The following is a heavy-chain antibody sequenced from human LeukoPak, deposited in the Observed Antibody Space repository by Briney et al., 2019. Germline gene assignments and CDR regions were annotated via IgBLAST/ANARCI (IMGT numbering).Heavy chain of an antibody. CDR2: IYYSGST. J-gene: IGHJ4*02. CDR1: GGSISSSSYY. V-gene: IGHV4-39*07. D-gene: IGHD3-10*01. CDR3: ARALSTADYYGSGRIFDY. Sequence: KPSETLSLTCTVSGGSISSSSYYWGWIRQPPGKGLEWIGSIYYSGSTYYNPSLKSRVTISVATSKNQFSLKLSSVTAADTAVYYCARALSTADYYGSGRIFDYWGQGTLVTVSS.